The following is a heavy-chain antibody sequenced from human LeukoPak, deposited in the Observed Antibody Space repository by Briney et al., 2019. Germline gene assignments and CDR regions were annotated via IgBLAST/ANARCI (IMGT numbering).Heavy chain of an antibody. CDR1: GYTFTSYG. CDR3: ASGRFGVYHYYYMDV. Sequence: GASVKVSRKASGYTFTSYGISWVRPAPRQGLEWVGWISAYNGNTNYPQTLQGRVTMTTDTSTSTAYMELRSLRSDDTAVYYCASGRFGVYHYYYMDVWGKGTTVTVSS. V-gene: IGHV1-18*01. CDR2: ISAYNGNT. J-gene: IGHJ6*03. D-gene: IGHD3-10*01.